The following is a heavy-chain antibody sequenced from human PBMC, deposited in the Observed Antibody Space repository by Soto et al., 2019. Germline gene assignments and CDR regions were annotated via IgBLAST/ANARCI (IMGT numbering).Heavy chain of an antibody. J-gene: IGHJ4*02. CDR2: IYWDDEK. CDR1: GFSLSTSGVG. Sequence: QITLKESGPPLVKPTQTLTLTCTFSGFSLSTSGVGVGWIRQPPGKALEWLAIIYWDDEKRYSPSLKTRLTAXKXTXXNQVVLTMTNVDPVDTATYYCAHRAYLDSGKQFDYWGQGTLVSVSS. V-gene: IGHV2-5*02. D-gene: IGHD3-10*01. CDR3: AHRAYLDSGKQFDY.